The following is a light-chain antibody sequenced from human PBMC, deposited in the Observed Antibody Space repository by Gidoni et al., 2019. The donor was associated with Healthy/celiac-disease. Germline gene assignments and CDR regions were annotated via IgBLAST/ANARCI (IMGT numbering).Light chain of an antibody. J-gene: IGLJ2*01. CDR2: DNT. CDR3: GTWDSSLSAGGV. V-gene: IGLV1-51*01. Sequence: QSLLTQPPSVSAAPAQKVTISCSGSSSNIGNNYVSWYQQLPGPAPKLLIYDNTKRPSGIPDRFSGSKSGTTATLSITGLQAGDEADYYCGTWDSSLSAGGVFGGGTKLTVL. CDR1: SSNIGNNY.